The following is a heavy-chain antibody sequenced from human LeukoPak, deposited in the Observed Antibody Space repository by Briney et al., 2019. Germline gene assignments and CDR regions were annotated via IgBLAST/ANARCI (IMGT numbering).Heavy chain of an antibody. CDR3: ASGRFPYYFDY. V-gene: IGHV3-30*04. J-gene: IGHJ4*02. CDR2: ISYDGSNK. D-gene: IGHD3-3*01. Sequence: GGSLRLSCAASGFTFSSYAMHWVRQAPGKGLEWVAVISYDGSNKYYADSVKGRFTISRDNSKNTLYLQMNSLRSEDTAVYYCASGRFPYYFDYWGQGTLVTVSS. CDR1: GFTFSSYA.